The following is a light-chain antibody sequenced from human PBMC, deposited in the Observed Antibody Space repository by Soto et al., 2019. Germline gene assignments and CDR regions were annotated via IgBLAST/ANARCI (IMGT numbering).Light chain of an antibody. V-gene: IGLV2-23*02. J-gene: IGLJ3*02. CDR3: CSYAGSSTLV. CDR2: EVS. CDR1: SSDVGNYNL. Sequence: QSVLTQPASVSGSPGQSITISCTGTSSDVGNYNLVSWYQQHPGKAPKLMIYEVSKRPSGVSSRFSGSKSGNTASLTISGLQAEDESDYYCCSYAGSSTLVFGGGTKLTVL.